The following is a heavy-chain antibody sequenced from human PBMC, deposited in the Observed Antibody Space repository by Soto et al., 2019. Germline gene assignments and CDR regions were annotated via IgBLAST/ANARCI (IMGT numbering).Heavy chain of an antibody. CDR2: ISSNGGST. CDR1: GFTFSSYA. D-gene: IGHD3-3*01. J-gene: IGHJ6*03. CDR3: ARDPPRTYYDFWGGKVDYYYYYMDV. V-gene: IGHV3-64*01. Sequence: GGSLRLSCAASGFTFSSYAMHWVRQAPGKGLEYVSAISSNGGSTYYANSVKGRFTISRDNSKNTLYLQMGSLRAEDMAVYYCARDPPRTYYDFWGGKVDYYYYYMDVWGKGTTVTVSS.